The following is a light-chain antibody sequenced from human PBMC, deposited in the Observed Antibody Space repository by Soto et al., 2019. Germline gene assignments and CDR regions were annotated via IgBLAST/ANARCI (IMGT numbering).Light chain of an antibody. CDR3: QQFKTYPIV. Sequence: AIQLTQSPSSLSASVGDRVTISCRASQGISTSLAWYQQRPGQAPTLLIYDASSLEPGVPSRFSGSGSGTDFTLTINSLQPEDFASYLCQQFKTYPIVFGQGTRLESK. CDR2: DAS. J-gene: IGKJ5*01. V-gene: IGKV1-13*02. CDR1: QGISTS.